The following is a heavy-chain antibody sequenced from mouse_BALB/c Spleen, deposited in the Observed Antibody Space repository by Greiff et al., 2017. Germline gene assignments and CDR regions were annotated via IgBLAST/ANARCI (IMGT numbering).Heavy chain of an antibody. CDR1: GYTFTSYW. J-gene: IGHJ4*01. V-gene: IGHV1-7*01. CDR3: ARRDYGSGDAMDY. CDR2: INPSTGYT. Sequence: QVQLQQSGAELAKPGASVKMSCKASGYTFTSYWMHWVKQRPGQGLEWIGYINPSTGYTEYNQKFKDKATLTADKSSSTAYMQLSSLTSEDSAVYYCARRDYGSGDAMDYWGQGTSVTVSS. D-gene: IGHD1-1*01.